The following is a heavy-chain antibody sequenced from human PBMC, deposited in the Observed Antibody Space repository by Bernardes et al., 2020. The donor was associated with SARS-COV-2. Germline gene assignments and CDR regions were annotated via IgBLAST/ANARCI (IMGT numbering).Heavy chain of an antibody. J-gene: IGHJ5*02. CDR1: GGSITDYY. Sequence: SETLCLTCAVSGGSITDYYWSWIRQSPGEGLEWIGEVNESGSTAYNPSLESRVTISVDTSKNLFSLKVTPVTAADTAVYYCARGGSPRWGSTSCYSCDSGYWFHPWGQGTLVTVSS. D-gene: IGHD2-2*01. CDR3: ARGGSPRWGSTSCYSCDSGYWFHP. V-gene: IGHV4-34*01. CDR2: VNESGST.